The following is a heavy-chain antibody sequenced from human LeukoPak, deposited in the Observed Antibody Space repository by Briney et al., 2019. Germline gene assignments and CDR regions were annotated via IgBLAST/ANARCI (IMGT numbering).Heavy chain of an antibody. CDR1: GGSISSYY. D-gene: IGHD2-21*02. CDR3: ARVRYCGGDCS. Sequence: TSETLSLTFTVSGGSISSYYWSWIRQPPGKGLEWIGEINHSGSTNYNPSLKSRVTISVDTSKNQFSLKLSSVTAADTAIYYCARVRYCGGDCSWGQGTLVTVSS. V-gene: IGHV4-34*01. J-gene: IGHJ5*02. CDR2: INHSGST.